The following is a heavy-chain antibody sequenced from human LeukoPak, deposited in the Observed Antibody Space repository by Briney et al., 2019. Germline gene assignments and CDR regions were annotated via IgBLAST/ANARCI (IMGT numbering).Heavy chain of an antibody. CDR1: GYTFTGYY. CDR3: ARDLFRSDYYDSSGPLDY. Sequence: ASVKVSCKASGYTFTGYYIHLVRQAPGQGLEWMGWINPNSGGTNYAQKFQGRVTMTRDTSISTAYMDLSRLRSNDTAVYYCARDLFRSDYYDSSGPLDYWGQGTLVTVSS. CDR2: INPNSGGT. D-gene: IGHD3-22*01. V-gene: IGHV1-2*02. J-gene: IGHJ4*02.